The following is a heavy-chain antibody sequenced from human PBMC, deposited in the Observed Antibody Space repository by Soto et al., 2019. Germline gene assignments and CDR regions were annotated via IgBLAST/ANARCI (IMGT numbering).Heavy chain of an antibody. CDR2: ISGSGGST. CDR3: AKVSGDQLLSTFDY. V-gene: IGHV3-23*01. J-gene: IGHJ4*02. CDR1: GFTFSSYA. Sequence: EVQLLESGGGLVQPGGSLRLSCAASGFTFSSYAMSWVRQAPGKGLEWVSAISGSGGSTYYADSVKGRFTISRDNSKTTLYLQMSSLRAEDTAVYYRAKVSGDQLLSTFDYWGQGTLVTVSS. D-gene: IGHD2-2*01.